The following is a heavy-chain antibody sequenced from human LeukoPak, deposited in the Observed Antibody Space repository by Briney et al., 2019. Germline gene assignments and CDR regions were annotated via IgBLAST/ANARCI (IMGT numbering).Heavy chain of an antibody. V-gene: IGHV4-34*01. Sequence: PSETLSLTCAVYGGSFSGYYWSWIRQPPGKGLEWIGEINHSGSTNYNPSLKSRVTISVDTSKNQFSLKLSSVTAADTAVYYCARERYFDWLPFYYYYMDVWGKGTTVTISS. CDR1: GGSFSGYY. D-gene: IGHD3-9*01. CDR3: ARERYFDWLPFYYYYMDV. J-gene: IGHJ6*03. CDR2: INHSGST.